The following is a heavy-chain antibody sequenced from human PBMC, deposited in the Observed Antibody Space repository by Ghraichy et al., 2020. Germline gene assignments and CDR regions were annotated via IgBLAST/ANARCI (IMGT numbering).Heavy chain of an antibody. Sequence: SGPTLVKPTQTLTLTCTFSGFSLSTSGVGVGWIRQPPGKALEWLALIYWDDDKRYSPSLKSRLTITKDTSKNQVVLTMTNMDSVDTATYYCAHASASNWNDGTYFDYWGQGTLVTVSS. CDR2: IYWDDDK. D-gene: IGHD1-1*01. CDR1: GFSLSTSGVG. CDR3: AHASASNWNDGTYFDY. J-gene: IGHJ4*02. V-gene: IGHV2-5*02.